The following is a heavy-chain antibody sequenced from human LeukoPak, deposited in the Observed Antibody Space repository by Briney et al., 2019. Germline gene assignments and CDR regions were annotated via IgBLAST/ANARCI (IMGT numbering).Heavy chain of an antibody. J-gene: IGHJ4*02. CDR1: GYTFTSYS. Sequence: ASVKVSCKASGYTFTSYSMNWVRQAPGQGLEWMGWTDANTGNPTYVQGFTGRFVFSLDTSVSTAYLQISSLKAEDTAVYYCAKDTWDYWGQGTLVTVSS. V-gene: IGHV7-4-1*02. CDR2: TDANTGNP. CDR3: AKDTWDY.